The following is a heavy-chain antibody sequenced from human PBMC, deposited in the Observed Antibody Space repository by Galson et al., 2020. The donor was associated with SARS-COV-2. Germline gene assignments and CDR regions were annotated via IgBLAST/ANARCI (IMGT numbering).Heavy chain of an antibody. Sequence: SQTLSLTCTVPGGSIASYYGSWVRQPPGKGLEWIGYIYYTGSDTKYNPSLSGRVPMSMAASTNQFSLKLSSVTAADTAVYCCARGDSSNSQCPYYFMDVWGKGRTVAV. CDR2: IYYTGSDT. CDR3: ARGDSSNSQCPYYFMDV. J-gene: IGHJ6*03. D-gene: IGHD2-2*01. V-gene: IGHV4-59*01. CDR1: GGSIASYY.